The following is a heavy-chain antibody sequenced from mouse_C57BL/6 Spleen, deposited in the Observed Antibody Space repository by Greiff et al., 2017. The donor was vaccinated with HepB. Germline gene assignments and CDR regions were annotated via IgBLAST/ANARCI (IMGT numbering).Heavy chain of an antibody. CDR3: ARSGCSTTVGDY. Sequence: VQLQQSGPELVKPGASVKISCKASGYTFTDYYMNWVKQSHGKSLEWIGDINPNNGGTSYNQKFKGKATLTVDKSSSTAYMELRSLTSEDSAVYYCARSGCSTTVGDYWGQGTTLTVSS. CDR2: INPNNGGT. V-gene: IGHV1-26*01. J-gene: IGHJ2*01. CDR1: GYTFTDYY. D-gene: IGHD1-1*01.